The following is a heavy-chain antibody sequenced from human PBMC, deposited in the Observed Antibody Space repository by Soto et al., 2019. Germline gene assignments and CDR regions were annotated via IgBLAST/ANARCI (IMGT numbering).Heavy chain of an antibody. CDR1: GGSFSGYY. V-gene: IGHV4-34*01. CDR3: ARVRRVIIIAQYYYDGMDV. J-gene: IGHJ6*02. D-gene: IGHD3-10*01. CDR2: IDHSGST. Sequence: SETLSLTCAVYGGSFSGYYWSWIRQPPGKGLEWIAEIDHSGSTNYNPSLQSRVTISVDTSKNQFSLSLSTVTAADTAVYYCARVRRVIIIAQYYYDGMDVWGQGTTVTVSS.